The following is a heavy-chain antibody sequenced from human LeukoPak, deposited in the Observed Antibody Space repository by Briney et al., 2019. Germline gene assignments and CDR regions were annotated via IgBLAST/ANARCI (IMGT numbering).Heavy chain of an antibody. V-gene: IGHV4-34*01. J-gene: IGHJ5*02. CDR1: GGSFSGYY. CDR3: ARGCRRRGGLLRFGEQKSCFDP. Sequence: SETLSLTCAVYGGSFSGYYWGWIRQPPGKGLEWIGEINHSGSTNYNPSLKSRVTISVDTSKNQFSLKLSSVTAADTAVYYCARGCRRRGGLLRFGEQKSCFDPWGQGTLVTVSS. CDR2: INHSGST. D-gene: IGHD3-10*01.